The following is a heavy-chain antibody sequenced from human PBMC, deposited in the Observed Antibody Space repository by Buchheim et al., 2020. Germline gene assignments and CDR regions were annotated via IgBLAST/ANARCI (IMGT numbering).Heavy chain of an antibody. Sequence: QVQLVESGGGVVQPGRSLRLSCAASGFTFSSYGMHWVRQAPGKGLEWVAVISYDGSNKYYADSVKGRFTISRDNSKNTLYLQMNSLRAEDTAVYYCANDYSNYAGVDPWGQGTL. CDR1: GFTFSSYG. CDR2: ISYDGSNK. V-gene: IGHV3-30*18. D-gene: IGHD4-11*01. CDR3: ANDYSNYAGVDP. J-gene: IGHJ5*02.